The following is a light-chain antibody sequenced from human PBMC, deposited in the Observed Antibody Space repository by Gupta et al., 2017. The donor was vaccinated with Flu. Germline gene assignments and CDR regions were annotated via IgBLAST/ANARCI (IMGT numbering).Light chain of an antibody. Sequence: DIVLTQSPGTLSLSPGERATLSCRASRSVSSSYLAWYQQKPGQTPRLLIYGASSRAIGIPDRFSGSGSETDFTLTISRLEPEDFAVYYCQQYGSSPRTFGQGTMVEIK. CDR3: QQYGSSPRT. CDR1: RSVSSSY. J-gene: IGKJ1*01. CDR2: GAS. V-gene: IGKV3-20*01.